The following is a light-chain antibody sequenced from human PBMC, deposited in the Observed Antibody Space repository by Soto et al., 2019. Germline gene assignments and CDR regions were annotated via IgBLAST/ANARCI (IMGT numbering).Light chain of an antibody. CDR2: RAS. V-gene: IGKV3-20*01. Sequence: EIVLTQSPGTLSLSPGERATLSCRASQTITNNYLAWYQQNPGQAPRLLIYRASSRVTGIPDRFSGSGSGTDFTLTIIRLEPEDFAVYYCQQYGSSPITFGQGTRLEIK. CDR1: QTITNNY. CDR3: QQYGSSPIT. J-gene: IGKJ5*01.